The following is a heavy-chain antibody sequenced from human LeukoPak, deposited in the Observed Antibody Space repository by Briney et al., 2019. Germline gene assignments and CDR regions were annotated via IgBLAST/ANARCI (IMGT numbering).Heavy chain of an antibody. Sequence: SVTVTCKVSGGTFSSYAITWVRQAPGQGLEGMGGIIPIFGTANYAQKFQGRVTITADESTSTAYMELSSLRSEDTAVYYCARRRTFRGVGSYFDYWGQGTLVTVSS. J-gene: IGHJ4*01. D-gene: IGHD3-10*01. CDR3: ARRRTFRGVGSYFDY. CDR2: IIPIFGTA. V-gene: IGHV1-69*13. CDR1: GGTFSSYA.